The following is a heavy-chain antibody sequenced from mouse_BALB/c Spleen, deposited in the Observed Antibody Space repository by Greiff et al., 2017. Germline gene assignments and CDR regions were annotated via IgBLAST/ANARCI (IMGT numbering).Heavy chain of an antibody. CDR3: ARDRNYYFDY. D-gene: IGHD2-1*01. V-gene: IGHV2-9*02. J-gene: IGHJ3*01. Sequence: VMLVESGPGLVAPSQSLSITCTVSGFSLTSYGVHWVRQPPGKGLEWLGVIWAGGSTNYNSALMSRLSISKDNSKSQVFLKMNSLQTDDTAMYYCARDRNYYFDYWGQGTLVTVSA. CDR1: GFSLTSYG. CDR2: IWAGGST.